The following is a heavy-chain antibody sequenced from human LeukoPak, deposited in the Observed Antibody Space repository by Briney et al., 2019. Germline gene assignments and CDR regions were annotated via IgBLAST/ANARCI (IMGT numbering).Heavy chain of an antibody. CDR3: ARSHPGTTVDAY. J-gene: IGHJ4*02. Sequence: GRSLRLSCAASGFTFRSYGVHWVRQAPGKGLEWVAIIWYDGSNKYYRESVKGRFTVSRDKSKNTLYLQMDSLRAEDTAVYYCARSHPGTTVDAYWGQGTLVTVSS. D-gene: IGHD6-19*01. V-gene: IGHV3-33*01. CDR1: GFTFRSYG. CDR2: IWYDGSNK.